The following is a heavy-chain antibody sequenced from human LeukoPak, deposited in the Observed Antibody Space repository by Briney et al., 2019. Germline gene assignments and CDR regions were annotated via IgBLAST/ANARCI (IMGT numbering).Heavy chain of an antibody. D-gene: IGHD4-17*01. CDR3: ARAVQVTTGGLFDY. CDR2: IIPIFDTA. CDR1: GGTFSSYA. V-gene: IGHV1-69*06. J-gene: IGHJ4*02. Sequence: ASVKVSCKASGGTFSSYAISWVRQAPGQGLGWMGGIIPIFDTANYAQKFQGRVTITADKSTSTAYMELSSLRSEDTAVYYCARAVQVTTGGLFDYWGQGTLVTVSS.